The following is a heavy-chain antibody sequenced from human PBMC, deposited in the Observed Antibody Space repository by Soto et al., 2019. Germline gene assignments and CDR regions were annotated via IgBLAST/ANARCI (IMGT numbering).Heavy chain of an antibody. J-gene: IGHJ4*02. V-gene: IGHV1-8*01. CDR3: VTRSRSGWDTGVY. D-gene: IGHD6-19*01. Sequence: QIQLVHSGAEVKKPGASVKVSCKTSGYPFTNYDINWVRQATGQGLAWMGYMSPNSGHTGYAQKLQGRVTMTMDTSISPAYMTLHRLPSEDTAVYYCVTRSRSGWDTGVYWGQETLVTASS. CDR1: GYPFTNYD. CDR2: MSPNSGHT.